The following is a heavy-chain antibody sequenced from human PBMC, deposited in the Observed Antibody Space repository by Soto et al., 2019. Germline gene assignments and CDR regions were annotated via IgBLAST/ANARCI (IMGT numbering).Heavy chain of an antibody. Sequence: TLSLTCAVYGGSFSGYYWSWIRQPPGKGLEWIGEINHSGSTNYNPSLKSRVTISVDTSKNQFSLKLSSVTAADTAVYYCARPITMVRGATNWFDPWGQGTLVTVSS. CDR3: ARPITMVRGATNWFDP. CDR1: GGSFSGYY. CDR2: INHSGST. J-gene: IGHJ5*02. D-gene: IGHD3-10*01. V-gene: IGHV4-34*01.